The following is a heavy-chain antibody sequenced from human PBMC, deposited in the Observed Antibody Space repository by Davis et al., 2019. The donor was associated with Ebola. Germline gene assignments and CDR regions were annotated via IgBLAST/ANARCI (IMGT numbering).Heavy chain of an antibody. J-gene: IGHJ4*02. CDR2: IWDDGSNK. D-gene: IGHD6-19*01. Sequence: GESLKISCAASGFTLSGYDMNWVRQAPGKGLQWVAVIWDDGSNKYYADSVKGRFTISRDNSKNTLYLQMNSLRAEDTAVYYCGTTPQYSSGQNKPFDYWGQGTLVTVSS. CDR3: GTTPQYSSGQNKPFDY. V-gene: IGHV3-33*01. CDR1: GFTLSGYD.